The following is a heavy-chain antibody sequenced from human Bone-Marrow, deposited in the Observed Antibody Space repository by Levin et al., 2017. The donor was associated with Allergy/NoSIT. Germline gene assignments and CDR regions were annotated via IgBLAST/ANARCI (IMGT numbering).Heavy chain of an antibody. D-gene: IGHD4-11*01. V-gene: IGHV3-30*18. Sequence: GGSLRLSCVASGFSFSSYGMHWVRQAPGKGLEWVAVISYDGSNEYYADSVKGRFTISRDNSKNTLYVQLNSLRTEDTGVYYCAKDSRTTFVHRDYYTMHAWGQGTTVSVSS. CDR3: AKDSRTTFVHRDYYTMHA. CDR1: GFSFSSYG. J-gene: IGHJ6*02. CDR2: ISYDGSNE.